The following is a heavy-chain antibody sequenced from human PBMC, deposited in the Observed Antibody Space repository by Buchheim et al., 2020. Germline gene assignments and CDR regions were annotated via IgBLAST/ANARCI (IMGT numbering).Heavy chain of an antibody. CDR1: GGSINSYY. D-gene: IGHD2-15*01. Sequence: QVQLQESGPGLVKPSETLSLSCTVSGGSINSYYWSWIRQSPGKGLEWIGYLYYNGYANYKPSLRGRATIPVDTSKNQFSLILTSVTAADTAVYYCARDRRGWHAHEDWGQGT. CDR2: LYYNGYA. J-gene: IGHJ4*02. CDR3: ARDRRGWHAHED. V-gene: IGHV4-59*01.